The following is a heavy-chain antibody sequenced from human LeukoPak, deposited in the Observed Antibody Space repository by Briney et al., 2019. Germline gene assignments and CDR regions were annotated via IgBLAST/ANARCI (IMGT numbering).Heavy chain of an antibody. CDR2: ISSSSSYI. CDR1: GFTFSSYS. Sequence: PGGSLRLSCAASGFTFSSYSMNWVRQAPGKGLEWVSYISSSSSYIYYADSVKGRFTISRDNAKNSLYLQMNSLRAEDTAVYYCARDAGYSSSWYFYYMDVWGKGTTVTVSS. D-gene: IGHD6-13*01. CDR3: ARDAGYSSSWYFYYMDV. V-gene: IGHV3-21*05. J-gene: IGHJ6*03.